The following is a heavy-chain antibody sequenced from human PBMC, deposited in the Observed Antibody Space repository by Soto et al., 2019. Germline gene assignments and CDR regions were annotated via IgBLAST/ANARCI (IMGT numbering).Heavy chain of an antibody. CDR2: AFHTGGT. D-gene: IGHD3-10*01. CDR1: GGSISSINW. J-gene: IGHJ4*02. Sequence: SETLSLTCAVSGGSISSINWWNWVRQAPGEGLEWIGEAFHTGGTNYNPSLKGRLTMSIDKSKNSFSLSLSSVTVADTAVYYCARKEYGSGHFEFWGQGIQVTVSS. CDR3: ARKEYGSGHFEF. V-gene: IGHV4-4*02.